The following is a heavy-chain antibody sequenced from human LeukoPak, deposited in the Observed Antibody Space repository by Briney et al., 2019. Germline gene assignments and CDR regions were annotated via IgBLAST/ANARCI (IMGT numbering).Heavy chain of an antibody. CDR1: GCTFRSHA. CDR3: AKDFRIGYSAHFDY. V-gene: IGHV3-23*01. Sequence: GGSLRLSWVGSGCTFRSHAMSWVRQAPEKGLEFVSGNENGGTTYYADSVKGRFSISRDNSKNTLYLQMDSLRGEDTAVYYCAKDFRIGYSAHFDYWGQGALVTVSS. J-gene: IGHJ4*02. CDR2: NENGGTT. D-gene: IGHD2-21*01.